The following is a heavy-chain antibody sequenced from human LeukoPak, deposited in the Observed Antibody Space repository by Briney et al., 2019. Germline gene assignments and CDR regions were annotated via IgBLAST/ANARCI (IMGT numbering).Heavy chain of an antibody. V-gene: IGHV3-74*01. J-gene: IGHJ4*02. CDR2: INSAGSST. CDR3: ARGGGGLNWNDEDGRIDY. D-gene: IGHD1-1*01. CDR1: GFTFSSYW. Sequence: GGSLRLSCAASGFTFSSYWMHWVRQAPGKGLVWVSRINSAGSSTSYADSVKGRFTISRDNAKNTLYLQMNSLRAEDTAVYYCARGGGGLNWNDEDGRIDYWGQGTLVTVSS.